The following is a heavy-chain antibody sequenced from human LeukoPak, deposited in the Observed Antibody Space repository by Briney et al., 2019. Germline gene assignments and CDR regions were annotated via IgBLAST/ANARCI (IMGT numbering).Heavy chain of an antibody. CDR2: ISYDGSNK. J-gene: IGHJ6*02. V-gene: IGHV3-30*18. CDR1: GFTFSSYG. CDR3: AKDLVYYDSSGYTYYYYYGMDV. D-gene: IGHD3-22*01. Sequence: GRSLRLSCAASGFTFSSYGMHWVRQAPGKGLEWVAVISYDGSNKYYADSVKGRFTISRDNSKNTLYLQMNSLRAEDTAVYYCAKDLVYYDSSGYTYYYYYGMDVWGQGTTVTVSS.